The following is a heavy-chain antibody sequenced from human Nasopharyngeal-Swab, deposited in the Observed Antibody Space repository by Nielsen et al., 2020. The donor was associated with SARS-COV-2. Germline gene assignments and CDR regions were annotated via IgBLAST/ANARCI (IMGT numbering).Heavy chain of an antibody. Sequence: GGSLRLFCAASGFTFSSYGMHWVRQAPGKGLEWVAVISYDGSNKYYADSVKGRFTISRDNSKNTLYLQMNSLRAEDTAVYYCATSAARGYFQHWGQGTLVTVSS. D-gene: IGHD6-6*01. CDR2: ISYDGSNK. J-gene: IGHJ1*01. V-gene: IGHV3-30*03. CDR3: ATSAARGYFQH. CDR1: GFTFSSYG.